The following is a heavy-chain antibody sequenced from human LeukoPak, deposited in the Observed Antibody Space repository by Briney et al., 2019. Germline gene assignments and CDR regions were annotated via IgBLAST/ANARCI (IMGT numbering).Heavy chain of an antibody. Sequence: GGTLRLSCAASGFSFSSHTINWVRQAPGKGLEWVSSINSSGSSIYYADSLRGRFTISRDNAKYSLFLQMHSLRAEDTAVYYCATLTTVTHGAFDIWGQGTLVTVSS. J-gene: IGHJ3*02. CDR1: GFSFSSHT. CDR2: INSSGSSI. D-gene: IGHD4-17*01. CDR3: ATLTTVTHGAFDI. V-gene: IGHV3-21*01.